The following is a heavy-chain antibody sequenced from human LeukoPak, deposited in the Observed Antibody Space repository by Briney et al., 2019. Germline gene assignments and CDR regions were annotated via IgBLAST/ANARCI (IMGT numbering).Heavy chain of an antibody. V-gene: IGHV4-38-2*02. J-gene: IGHJ4*02. CDR3: ARGDYSSSWYYFDY. CDR2: IYRSGNT. Sequence: SETLSLTCIVSGYSISSGYYWGWIRQPPGKGLEWIGSIYRSGNTFQNPSLKSRVTISVDTAKNQFSLKLSSVTAADTAVYYCARGDYSSSWYYFDYWGQGTLVTVSS. D-gene: IGHD6-13*01. CDR1: GYSISSGYY.